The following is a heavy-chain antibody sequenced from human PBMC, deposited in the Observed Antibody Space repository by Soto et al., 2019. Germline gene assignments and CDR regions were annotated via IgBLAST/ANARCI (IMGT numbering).Heavy chain of an antibody. V-gene: IGHV3-30*03. CDR1: GVTLSNFG. CDR2: ISRDGSTM. CDR3: VGEVASGY. J-gene: IGHJ4*02. D-gene: IGHD2-21*01. Sequence: QVQLVESGGGVVQPGRSLRLSYAASGVTLSNFGMHWVRQAPGKGLEWVAVISRDGSTMLYADSVKGRFTISRDSSRNTLYLQMNSLRAEDTAVYHCVGEVASGYWGQGTLVTVSS.